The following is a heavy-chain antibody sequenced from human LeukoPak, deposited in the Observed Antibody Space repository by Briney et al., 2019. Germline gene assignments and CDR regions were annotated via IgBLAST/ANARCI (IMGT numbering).Heavy chain of an antibody. CDR1: GYTLTGYY. J-gene: IGHJ4*02. CDR2: IKPNSGGT. V-gene: IGHV1-2*02. CDR3: ARDPANYDILTGYYNGANDY. Sequence: ASVKVSCKASGYTLTGYYMHWVRQAPGQGLEWMGWIKPNSGGTKYAQKFKGRVTMTRDTSISTVYMELSRLRSDDTAVYYCARDPANYDILTGYYNGANDYWGQGTLVTVSS. D-gene: IGHD3-9*01.